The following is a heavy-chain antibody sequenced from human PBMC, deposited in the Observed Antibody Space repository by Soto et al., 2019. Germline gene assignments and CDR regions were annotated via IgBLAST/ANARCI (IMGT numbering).Heavy chain of an antibody. D-gene: IGHD3-10*01. V-gene: IGHV3-74*01. CDR1: GFTFSSYW. CDR3: ARSAVWFGDLLYYYGMDV. J-gene: IGHJ6*02. CDR2: INRDGSTT. Sequence: EVQLVESGGGLVQPGGSLRLSCAASGFTFSSYWMHWVRQAPGKGLVWVSRINRDGSTTNYADSVKGRFTISRDNAKNTLYLQMNSLRAEDTAVYYCARSAVWFGDLLYYYGMDVWGQGTTVTVSS.